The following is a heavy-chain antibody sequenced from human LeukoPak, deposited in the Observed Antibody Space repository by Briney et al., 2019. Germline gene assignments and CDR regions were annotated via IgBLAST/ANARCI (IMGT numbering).Heavy chain of an antibody. J-gene: IGHJ4*02. CDR2: INWNGGST. V-gene: IGHV3-20*04. Sequence: PGGSLRLSCAASGFTFDDYGMSWVRQAPGKGLEWVSGINWNGGSTGYADSVKGRFTISRDNAKNSLYLQMNSLRAEDTALYYCARDPSYYHDSSGYGNYFDYWGQGTLVTVSS. CDR3: ARDPSYYHDSSGYGNYFDY. D-gene: IGHD3-22*01. CDR1: GFTFDDYG.